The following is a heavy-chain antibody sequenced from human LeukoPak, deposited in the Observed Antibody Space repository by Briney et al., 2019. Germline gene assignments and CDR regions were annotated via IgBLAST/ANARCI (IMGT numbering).Heavy chain of an antibody. CDR3: ARGAIRGYSGYDYVGFDY. D-gene: IGHD5-12*01. J-gene: IGHJ4*02. Sequence: ASVKVSCKASGGTFSSYAISWVRQAPGQGLEWMGGIIPIFGTANYVQKFQGRVTITTDESTSTAYMELSSLRSEDTAVYYCARGAIRGYSGYDYVGFDYWGQGTLVTVSS. CDR2: IIPIFGTA. V-gene: IGHV1-69*05. CDR1: GGTFSSYA.